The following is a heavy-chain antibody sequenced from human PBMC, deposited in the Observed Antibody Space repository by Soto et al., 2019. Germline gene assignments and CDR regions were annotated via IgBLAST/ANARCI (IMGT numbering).Heavy chain of an antibody. CDR1: GYTFTTYP. CDR3: AGDGHYFDSRGHYDLNFDF. Sequence: QVQLVQSATEATKPGASVKVSCKASGYTFTTYPLNWVRQAPGKSLEWMGWISTDSGNTRYSQRLRGRVTITKDTSANTAYFELTSLRSKDTAVYSAAGDGHYFDSRGHYDLNFDFWGQGTLVTVSS. J-gene: IGHJ4*02. CDR2: ISTDSGNT. D-gene: IGHD3-22*01. V-gene: IGHV1-3*04.